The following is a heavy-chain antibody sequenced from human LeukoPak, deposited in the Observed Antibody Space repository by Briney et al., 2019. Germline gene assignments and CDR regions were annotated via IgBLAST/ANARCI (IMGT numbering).Heavy chain of an antibody. CDR1: GFIFSSYA. J-gene: IGHJ4*02. D-gene: IGHD2-2*02. CDR3: AKAGCSSTNCYTNY. CDR2: ISYDETSK. Sequence: PGGSLRLSCAASGFIFSSYAMHWVRQAPGKGLEWVAVISYDETSKYYADSVKGRFTISRDNSKNIPYLQMNSLRGEDTAVYHCAKAGCSSTNCYTNYWGQGTLVTVSS. V-gene: IGHV3-30*18.